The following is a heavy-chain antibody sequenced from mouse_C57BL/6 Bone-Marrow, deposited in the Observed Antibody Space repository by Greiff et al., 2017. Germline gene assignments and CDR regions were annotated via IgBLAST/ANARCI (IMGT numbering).Heavy chain of an antibody. CDR2: SRNKANDYTT. CDR3: ARGAYYGSRGYYFDY. J-gene: IGHJ2*01. V-gene: IGHV7-1*01. D-gene: IGHD1-1*01. Sequence: EVQLVESGGGLVQSGRSLRLSCATSGFTFSDFYMEWVRQAPGKGLEWIAASRNKANDYTTEYSASVKGRFIVSRDTSQSILYLQMNALRAEDTAIYYCARGAYYGSRGYYFDYWGKGTTLTVSS. CDR1: GFTFSDFY.